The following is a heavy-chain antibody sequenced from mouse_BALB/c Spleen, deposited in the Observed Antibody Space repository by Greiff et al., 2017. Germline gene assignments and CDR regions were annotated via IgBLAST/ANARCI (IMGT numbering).Heavy chain of an antibody. CDR3: ARGEYGYAMDY. D-gene: IGHD2-10*02. V-gene: IGHV1S56*01. CDR1: GYTFTSYY. Sequence: QVQLQQSGAELVRPGASVRISCKASGYTFTSYYIHWVKQRPGQGLEWIGWIYPGNVNTKYNEKFKGKATLTADKSSSTAYMQLSSLTSEDSAVYFCARGEYGYAMDYWGQGTSVTVSS. J-gene: IGHJ4*01. CDR2: IYPGNVNT.